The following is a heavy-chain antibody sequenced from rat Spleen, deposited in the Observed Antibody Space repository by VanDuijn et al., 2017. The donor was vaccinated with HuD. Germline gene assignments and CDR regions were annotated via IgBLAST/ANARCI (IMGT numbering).Heavy chain of an antibody. CDR3: ARHDGVRGYFDY. Sequence: EVQLVESGGGLVQPGRSLKFSCAASGFTFSDYGMAWVLQAPTKGLEWVASISFDGASTYYRDSVKGRFSISRDNAKNTQYLEMDSLRSEDTATYYCARHDGVRGYFDYWGQGVMVTVSS. CDR1: GFTFSDYG. D-gene: IGHD4-3*01. CDR2: ISFDGAST. V-gene: IGHV5-17*01. J-gene: IGHJ2*01.